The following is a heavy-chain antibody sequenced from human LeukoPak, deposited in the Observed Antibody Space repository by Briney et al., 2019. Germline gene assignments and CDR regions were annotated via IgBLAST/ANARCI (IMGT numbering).Heavy chain of an antibody. CDR2: ISNSGSP. J-gene: IGHJ4*02. CDR1: SASVSSYY. CDR3: ARGGAGPLRD. D-gene: IGHD3-16*01. Sequence: SETLSLTCTVSSASVSSYYWSWVRQPPGGGLEWIGYISNSGSPSYNPSFKSRVTFSADTSKNHLSLKLNSVTPADMAVYFCARGGAGPLRDWGQGTLVTVSS. V-gene: IGHV4-59*02.